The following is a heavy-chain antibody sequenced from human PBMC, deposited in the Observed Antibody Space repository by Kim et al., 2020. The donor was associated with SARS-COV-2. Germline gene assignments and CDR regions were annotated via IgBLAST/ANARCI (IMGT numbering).Heavy chain of an antibody. J-gene: IGHJ5*02. CDR3: ARDFAPPFHSGSHPFDP. Sequence: YQGRVTITADESTSTAYMELSSLRSADTAVYYCARDFAPPFHSGSHPFDPWGQGTLVTVSS. D-gene: IGHD1-26*01. V-gene: IGHV1-69*01.